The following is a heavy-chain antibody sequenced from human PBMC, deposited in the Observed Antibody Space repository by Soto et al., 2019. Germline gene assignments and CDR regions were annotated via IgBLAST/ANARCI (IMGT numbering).Heavy chain of an antibody. Sequence: PSETLSLTCTVSGGSISNSSYFWGWIRQPPGKGLEWIGTIYYSGNTYCNPSLKSRVTISVDTSKNQFSLKLSSVTAADTGVYYCARHTIVAVDPATLGTEAFDFWGQGTMVTVSS. CDR2: IYYSGNT. CDR3: ARHTIVAVDPATLGTEAFDF. CDR1: GGSISNSSYF. V-gene: IGHV4-39*01. J-gene: IGHJ3*01. D-gene: IGHD2-15*01.